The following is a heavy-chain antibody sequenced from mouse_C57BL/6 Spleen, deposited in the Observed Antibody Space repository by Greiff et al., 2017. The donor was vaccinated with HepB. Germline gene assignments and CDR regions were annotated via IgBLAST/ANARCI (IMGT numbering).Heavy chain of an antibody. Sequence: QVQLQESGAELVKPGASVKISCKASGYAFSSYWMNWVKQRPGKGLEWIGQIYPGDGDTNYNGKFKGKATQTADKSSSTADMQLSSLTSEDSAVYFCARDYSYYVDDWGQGTTLTVSS. CDR1: GYAFSSYW. CDR3: ARDYSYYVDD. CDR2: IYPGDGDT. V-gene: IGHV1-80*01. D-gene: IGHD1-1*01. J-gene: IGHJ2*01.